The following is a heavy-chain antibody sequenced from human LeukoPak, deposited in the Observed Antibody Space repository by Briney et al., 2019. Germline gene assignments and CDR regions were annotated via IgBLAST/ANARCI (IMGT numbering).Heavy chain of an antibody. D-gene: IGHD3-10*01. CDR3: VRDGRFEYSHFYYSDY. Sequence: ASVKVSCKASGYTFYSYGISWVRQAPGQGLEWMAWISVYNDNRRYAQNFQGRVTLTTDKSTSTAYMELRSLKSDDTATYYCVRDGRFEYSHFYYSDYWGQGTQVTVSS. V-gene: IGHV1-18*01. J-gene: IGHJ4*02. CDR1: GYTFYSYG. CDR2: ISVYNDNR.